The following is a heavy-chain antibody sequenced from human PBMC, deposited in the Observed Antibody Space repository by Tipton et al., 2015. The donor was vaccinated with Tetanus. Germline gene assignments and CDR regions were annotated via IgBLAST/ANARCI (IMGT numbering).Heavy chain of an antibody. CDR3: ASMTPVDWYFDL. D-gene: IGHD4-23*01. CDR1: GGSINSGTFY. Sequence: TLSLTCTVSGGSINSGTFYWDWIRQTPGKGLEWIGLIYYSGSTSYNPSLKSRVTISVDTSKNQLSLKLTSVTAADTAVYYCASMTPVDWYFDLWGRGTLVTVSS. V-gene: IGHV4-61*01. J-gene: IGHJ2*01. CDR2: IYYSGST.